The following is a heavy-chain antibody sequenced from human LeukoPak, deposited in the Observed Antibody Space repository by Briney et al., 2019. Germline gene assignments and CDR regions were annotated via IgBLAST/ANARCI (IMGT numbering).Heavy chain of an antibody. CDR1: GFTFRSYA. Sequence: GGPLRLSCAASGFTFRSYAMSWFRQAPGKGLEWVSDISGSGGSTYYADSVKGRFTISRDNSKNTLFLQMNSLRAEDTAVYYCAKAATTSDYYYGMDVWGQGTTVTVSS. CDR2: ISGSGGST. CDR3: AKAATTSDYYYGMDV. J-gene: IGHJ6*02. D-gene: IGHD4-17*01. V-gene: IGHV3-23*01.